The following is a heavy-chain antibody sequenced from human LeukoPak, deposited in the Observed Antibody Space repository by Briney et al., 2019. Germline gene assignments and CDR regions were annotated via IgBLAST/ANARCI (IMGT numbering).Heavy chain of an antibody. Sequence: SETLSLTCTVSGGSISSYYWSWIRQPPGKGLEWIGYIYYSGSTNYNPSLKSRVTISLDTSKNQFSLRLNSVTATDTAVYYCARGIPEGVTMVRGVVVAAFDYWGQGTLVSVSS. V-gene: IGHV4-59*08. CDR3: ARGIPEGVTMVRGVVVAAFDY. D-gene: IGHD3-10*01. CDR2: IYYSGST. J-gene: IGHJ4*02. CDR1: GGSISSYY.